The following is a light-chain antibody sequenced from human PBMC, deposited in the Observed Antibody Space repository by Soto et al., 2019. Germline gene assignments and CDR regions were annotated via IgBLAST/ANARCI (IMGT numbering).Light chain of an antibody. Sequence: QSVLTQSPSASGTPGQRVTNSCSGSSSNIGSNTVNWYHQLPGTAPKLLIYSDNQRPSGVPDRFSGSKSGTSASLAISGLQSEDEADYYCAAWDDSLNGYVFASGTKVTVL. CDR2: SDN. V-gene: IGLV1-44*01. CDR1: SSNIGSNT. J-gene: IGLJ1*01. CDR3: AAWDDSLNGYV.